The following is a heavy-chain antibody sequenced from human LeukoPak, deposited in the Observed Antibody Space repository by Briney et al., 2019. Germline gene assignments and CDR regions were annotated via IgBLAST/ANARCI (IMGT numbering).Heavy chain of an antibody. J-gene: IGHJ4*01. D-gene: IGHD3-22*01. V-gene: IGHV1-8*01. CDR3: ARSRRFDSSGELDL. Sequence: ASVKVSCKASGYTFGSFDINWVRQATGQGLEWMGWMNPNNAYKGYAQKFQGRVTMTKDTSVNTVYLEVSSLRSEDTAVYYCARSRRFDSSGELDLWGQGTLVTVSS. CDR1: GYTFGSFD. CDR2: MNPNNAYK.